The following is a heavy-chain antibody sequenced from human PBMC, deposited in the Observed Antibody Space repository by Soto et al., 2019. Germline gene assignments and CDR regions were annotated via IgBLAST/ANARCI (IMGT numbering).Heavy chain of an antibody. CDR2: IAKDGTDI. CDR3: AKAAAYDSSGYYYYFEY. V-gene: IGHV3-30*18. D-gene: IGHD3-22*01. J-gene: IGHJ4*01. CDR1: GFTFNLYG. Sequence: QVQLVESGGGAVQPGRSLRLSCAASGFTFNLYGMHWVRQAPGKGLEWVAAIAKDGTDIHYTDSVKGRFTISRDNSENTLYLQMNSLRGDDSAVYYCAKAAAYDSSGYYYYFEYWGHGTLVTVSS.